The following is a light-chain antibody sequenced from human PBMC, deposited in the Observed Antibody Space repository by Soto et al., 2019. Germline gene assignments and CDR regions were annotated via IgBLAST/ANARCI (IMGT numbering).Light chain of an antibody. CDR2: GAS. J-gene: IGKJ4*01. CDR3: QQYNNWPLT. Sequence: EIVMTQSPATLSVSPGERAKFSYRASQSVRNNLAWFQQKPGQAPRLLIYGASTRATGIPARFSGSGSGTEFTLTISRLQSEDFAVYYCQQYNNWPLTFGGGSKVEIK. CDR1: QSVRNN. V-gene: IGKV3-15*01.